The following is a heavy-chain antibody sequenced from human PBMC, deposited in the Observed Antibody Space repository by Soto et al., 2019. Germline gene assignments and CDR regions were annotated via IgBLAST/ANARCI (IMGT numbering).Heavy chain of an antibody. CDR3: AKDPTSSRLIAFDI. CDR1: GFTFDDYA. D-gene: IGHD6-13*01. V-gene: IGHV3-9*01. J-gene: IGHJ3*02. Sequence: VQLVESGGGLVQPGRSLRLSCAASGFTFDDYAMHWVRQAPGKGLEWVSGISWNSGSIGYADSVKGRFTISRDNAKNSLYLQMNSLRAEDTALYYCAKDPTSSRLIAFDIWGQGTMVTVSS. CDR2: ISWNSGSI.